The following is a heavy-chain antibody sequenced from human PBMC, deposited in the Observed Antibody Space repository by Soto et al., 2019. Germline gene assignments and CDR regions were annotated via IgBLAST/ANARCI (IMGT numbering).Heavy chain of an antibody. J-gene: IGHJ6*02. D-gene: IGHD3-22*01. CDR3: ARRFPYYYDSSGYYYVKFHRGYGMDV. V-gene: IGHV4-34*01. CDR2: INHSGST. Sequence: KPSETLSLTCAVYGGSFSGYYWSWIRQPPGKGLEWIGEINHSGSTNYNPSLKSRVTISVDTSKNQFSLKLSSVTAADTAVYYCARRFPYYYDSSGYYYVKFHRGYGMDVWGQGTTVTVSS. CDR1: GGSFSGYY.